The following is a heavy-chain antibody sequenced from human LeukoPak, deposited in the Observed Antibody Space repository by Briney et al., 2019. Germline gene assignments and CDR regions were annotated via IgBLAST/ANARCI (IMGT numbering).Heavy chain of an antibody. CDR1: GFTVSSNY. CDR2: IYSCGST. D-gene: IGHD5-12*01. CDR3: ASPGRWGYDPDSWNY. J-gene: IGHJ4*02. V-gene: IGHV3-53*01. Sequence: PGGSLRLSCAASGFTVSSNYMSWVRQAPGKGLEWVSVIYSCGSTYYADSVKGRFTISRDNSKNTLYLQMNSLRAEDTAVYYCASPGRWGYDPDSWNYWGQGTLVTVSS.